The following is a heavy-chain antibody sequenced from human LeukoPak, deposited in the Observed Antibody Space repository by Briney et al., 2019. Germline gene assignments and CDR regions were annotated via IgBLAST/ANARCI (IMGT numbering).Heavy chain of an antibody. CDR1: GFTFNDYS. D-gene: IGHD5-12*01. J-gene: IGHJ4*02. CDR2: VGIDSGNT. V-gene: IGHV3-48*04. Sequence: GGSPRLSCAASGFTFNDYSMNWVRQAPGKGLEWISYVGIDSGNTKYADSVKGRFTISGDSAKNSVFLQMNNLRVEDTAVYYCARDHRYAFDNWGQGTLVTVSS. CDR3: ARDHRYAFDN.